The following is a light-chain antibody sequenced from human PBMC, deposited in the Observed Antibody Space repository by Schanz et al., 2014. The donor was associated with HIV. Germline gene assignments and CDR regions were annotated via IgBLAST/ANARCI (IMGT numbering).Light chain of an antibody. CDR2: EGS. Sequence: QSALTQPASVSGSPGQSITISCTGPSSDVGSYNLVSWYQQHPGKAPKLMIYEGSKRPSGVSNRVSGSKSGNTASLTISGLQAEDGADYYCCSYAGSSTWVFGGGTKLTVL. CDR3: CSYAGSSTWV. CDR1: SSDVGSYNL. J-gene: IGLJ3*02. V-gene: IGLV2-23*01.